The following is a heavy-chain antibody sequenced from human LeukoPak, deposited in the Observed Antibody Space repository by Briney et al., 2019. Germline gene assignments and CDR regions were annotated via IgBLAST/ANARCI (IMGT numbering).Heavy chain of an antibody. CDR2: IYHSGST. CDR1: GGSISSSNW. D-gene: IGHD6-13*01. Sequence: SETLSLTCAVSGGSISSSNWWSWVRQPPGEGLEWIGEIYHSGSTNYNPSLKSRVTISVDKSKNQFSLKLSSVTAADTAVYYCARSSLIAAAGIFAFDIWGQGTMVTVSS. CDR3: ARSSLIAAAGIFAFDI. V-gene: IGHV4-4*02. J-gene: IGHJ3*02.